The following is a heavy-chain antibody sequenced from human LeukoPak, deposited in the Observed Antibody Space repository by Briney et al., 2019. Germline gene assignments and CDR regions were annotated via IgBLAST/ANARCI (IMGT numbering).Heavy chain of an antibody. CDR3: ARVFGYYYDSSGYSFDY. Sequence: GGSLRLSCAASGFTFGSYSMNWVRQAPGKGLEWVSSISSSSSYIYYADSVKGRFTISRDNAKNSLYLQMNSLRAEDTAVYYCARVFGYYYDSSGYSFDYWGQGTLVTVSS. J-gene: IGHJ4*02. V-gene: IGHV3-21*01. D-gene: IGHD3-22*01. CDR1: GFTFGSYS. CDR2: ISSSSSYI.